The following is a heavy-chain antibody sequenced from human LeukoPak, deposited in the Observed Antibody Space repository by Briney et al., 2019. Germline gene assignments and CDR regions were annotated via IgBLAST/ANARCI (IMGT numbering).Heavy chain of an antibody. Sequence: PSETLALTCTVSGVSISSYYWSWIRQPPGKGLEWIGYIYYSGTTNYNPSLKSRATISLDTSKNQFSLKLSSVTAADTAVYYCARHGAGGYHFYYYGMDVWGQGTTVTVSS. J-gene: IGHJ6*02. CDR3: ARHGAGGYHFYYYGMDV. D-gene: IGHD6-25*01. V-gene: IGHV4-59*08. CDR1: GVSISSYY. CDR2: IYYSGTT.